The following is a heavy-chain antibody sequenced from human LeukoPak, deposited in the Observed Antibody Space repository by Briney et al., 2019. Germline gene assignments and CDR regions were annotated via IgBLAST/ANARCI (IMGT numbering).Heavy chain of an antibody. CDR2: ITSSGGTI. D-gene: IGHD1-26*01. CDR1: GFTFSNYD. Sequence: PGGSLRLSCAASGFTFSNYDMNWVRQAPGKGLEWLSYITSSGGTIYYADSVKGRFTISRDNAKNSLDLQMNSLRGEDTAVYYCASILGGTRARGFDLWGQGTLVTVSS. V-gene: IGHV3-48*03. J-gene: IGHJ4*02. CDR3: ASILGGTRARGFDL.